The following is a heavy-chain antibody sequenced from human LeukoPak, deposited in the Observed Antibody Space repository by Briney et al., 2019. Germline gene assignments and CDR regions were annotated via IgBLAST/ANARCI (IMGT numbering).Heavy chain of an antibody. Sequence: GGTLRLSCAASGFTFSSYGMTWVRQAPGKGLEWVSAISGSGESTYNADSVKGRFTISRDNSKNTLYLQMNSLRVEDTAVYYCAKDPQNSRASSWLYYFDHWGQGALVTVSS. CDR3: AKDPQNSRASSWLYYFDH. J-gene: IGHJ4*02. D-gene: IGHD6-13*01. V-gene: IGHV3-23*01. CDR2: ISGSGEST. CDR1: GFTFSSYG.